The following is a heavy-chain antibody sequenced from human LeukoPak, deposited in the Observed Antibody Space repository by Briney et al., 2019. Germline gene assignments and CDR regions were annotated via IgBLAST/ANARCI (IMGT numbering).Heavy chain of an antibody. Sequence: GGSLRLSCAASGFTLSNYDMHWVHQATGKGLEWVSGIGTAGDTYYPDSVKGRFTISRENVKNSLYLQMNSLRAGDTAVYYCVGALWGRNYWGQGILVTVSS. CDR2: IGTAGDT. J-gene: IGHJ4*02. CDR3: VGALWGRNY. D-gene: IGHD2/OR15-2a*01. CDR1: GFTLSNYD. V-gene: IGHV3-13*04.